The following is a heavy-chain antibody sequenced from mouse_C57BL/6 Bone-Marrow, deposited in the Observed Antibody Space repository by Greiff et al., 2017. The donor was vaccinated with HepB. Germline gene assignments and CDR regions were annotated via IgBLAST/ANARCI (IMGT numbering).Heavy chain of an antibody. Sequence: QVQLQQSGAELARPGASVKLSCKASGYTFTSYGISWVKQRTGQGLEWIGEIYPRSGNTYYNEKFKGKATLTADKSSSTAYMEFRSLTSEDSAVYFCARDCYYYAMDYWGQGTSVTVSS. CDR2: IYPRSGNT. J-gene: IGHJ4*01. CDR3: ARDCYYYAMDY. V-gene: IGHV1-81*01. CDR1: GYTFTSYG.